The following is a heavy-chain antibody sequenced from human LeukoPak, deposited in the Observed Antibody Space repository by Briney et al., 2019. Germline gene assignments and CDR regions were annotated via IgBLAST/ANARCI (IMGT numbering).Heavy chain of an antibody. CDR3: ARGVTMIVVVIHDWYFDL. D-gene: IGHD3-22*01. CDR1: GGTISSYY. Sequence: SETLSLTCTVSGGTISSYYWGWIRQPPGKGVEWIGNIYYSGRTYYNPSLKSRVTISVDTPKNQFSLKLSSVTAADTAVYYCARGVTMIVVVIHDWYFDLWGRGTLVTVSS. CDR2: IYYSGRT. J-gene: IGHJ2*01. V-gene: IGHV4-39*01.